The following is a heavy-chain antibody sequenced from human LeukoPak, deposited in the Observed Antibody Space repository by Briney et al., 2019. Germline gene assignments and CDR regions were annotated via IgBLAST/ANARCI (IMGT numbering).Heavy chain of an antibody. V-gene: IGHV4-4*07. D-gene: IGHD6-13*01. J-gene: IGHJ4*02. CDR1: GDSISSYY. Sequence: PTETLSLTCTVSGDSISSYYWSWIRQPAGKGLEWIGRIYTTGSTNYNPSLKSRVTTSVDTSKNHFSLKLSSVTAADTAVYYCARGIAAAAKQGGFDFWGQGTLVTVST. CDR2: IYTTGST. CDR3: ARGIAAAAKQGGFDF.